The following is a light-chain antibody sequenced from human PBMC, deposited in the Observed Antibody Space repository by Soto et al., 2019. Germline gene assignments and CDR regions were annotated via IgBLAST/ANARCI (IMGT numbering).Light chain of an antibody. Sequence: DIQMTQSPSSLSAFVGDRVTVTCRASQDIGNFLACYQQKPGKVPKLLIYAASTLQSGVPSRFSGSGSGTDFTLTISSLQPEDVATYYCQKCKVAPFTFGGGTKVDIK. CDR1: QDIGNF. CDR2: AAS. J-gene: IGKJ4*01. V-gene: IGKV1-27*01. CDR3: QKCKVAPFT.